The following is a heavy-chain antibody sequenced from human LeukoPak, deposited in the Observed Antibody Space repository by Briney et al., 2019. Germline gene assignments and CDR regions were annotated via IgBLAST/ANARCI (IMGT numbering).Heavy chain of an antibody. D-gene: IGHD2-15*01. V-gene: IGHV3-7*03. CDR3: TTDTWYSAGH. CDR2: IKQDGSEK. CDR1: GFTFSSYA. Sequence: GGSLRLSCAASGFTFSSYAMSWVRQAPGKGLKWVANIKQDGSEKYYVDPVKGRFTISRDNAKNSLFLQMNSLRAEDTAIYYCTTDTWYSAGHWGQGTLVTVSS. J-gene: IGHJ4*02.